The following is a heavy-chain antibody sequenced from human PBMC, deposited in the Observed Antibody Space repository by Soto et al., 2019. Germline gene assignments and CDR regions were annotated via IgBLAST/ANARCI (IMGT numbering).Heavy chain of an antibody. Sequence: GGSLRLSCTASGFTFGDYAMSWFRQAPGKGLEWVGFIRSKAYGGTTEYAASVKGRFTISRDDSKSIAYLQMNSLKTEDTAVYYCTRDSPYSPDYDYVWGSYRYITGYFDYWGQGTLVTVSS. CDR1: GFTFGDYA. D-gene: IGHD3-16*02. V-gene: IGHV3-49*03. CDR3: TRDSPYSPDYDYVWGSYRYITGYFDY. CDR2: IRSKAYGGTT. J-gene: IGHJ4*02.